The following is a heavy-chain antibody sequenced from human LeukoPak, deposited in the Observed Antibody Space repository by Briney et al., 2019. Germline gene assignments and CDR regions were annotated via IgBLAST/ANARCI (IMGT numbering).Heavy chain of an antibody. V-gene: IGHV3-23*01. D-gene: IGHD3-22*01. Sequence: PGGSLRLSCAASGFPFTGFAMTWVRRAPGKGLEWVSAIGGSGGSTYSADSVKGRFTISRDNSKNTLYLQMNSLRAEDTAVYYCAKEAHLSFYDSSGYYYGYWGQGTLVTVSS. CDR3: AKEAHLSFYDSSGYYYGY. CDR1: GFPFTGFA. J-gene: IGHJ4*02. CDR2: IGGSGGST.